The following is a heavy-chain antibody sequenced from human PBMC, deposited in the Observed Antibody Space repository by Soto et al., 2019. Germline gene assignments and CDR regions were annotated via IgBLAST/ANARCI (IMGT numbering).Heavy chain of an antibody. Sequence: SETLSLTCTVSGGSISSGSYYWGWIRQPPGKGLEWIVGIYYSGSTKYNPSLKSRVTISVDTSKNQFSLKLSSVTAADTAVYYCAREVDYGENWFDPWGQGTLVTVSS. CDR1: GGSISSGSYY. CDR2: IYYSGST. V-gene: IGHV4-39*07. J-gene: IGHJ5*02. CDR3: AREVDYGENWFDP. D-gene: IGHD4-17*01.